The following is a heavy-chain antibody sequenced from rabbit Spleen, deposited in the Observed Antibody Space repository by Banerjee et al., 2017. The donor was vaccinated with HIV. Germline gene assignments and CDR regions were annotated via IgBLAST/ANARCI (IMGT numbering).Heavy chain of an antibody. CDR1: GVSFSFNSY. CDR3: ARDSQYAAYAGFGYATLDYGMDL. D-gene: IGHD6-1*01. J-gene: IGHJ6*01. CDR2: IYADRSGST. V-gene: IGHV1S40*01. Sequence: QQLEESGGGLVKPGASLTLTCTASGVSFSFNSYMCWVRQAPGKGLECIACIYADRSGSTYYASWAKGRFTISKTSSTTVTLQMTSLTAADTATYFCARDSQYAAYAGFGYATLDYGMDLWGPGTLVTVS.